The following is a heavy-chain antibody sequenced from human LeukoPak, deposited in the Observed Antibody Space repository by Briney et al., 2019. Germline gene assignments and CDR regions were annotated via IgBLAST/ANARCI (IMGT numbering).Heavy chain of an antibody. J-gene: IGHJ6*03. V-gene: IGHV1-2*02. CDR2: IHPNSGNT. D-gene: IGHD6-13*01. CDR1: GYTFTGIGSY. Sequence: ASVKVSCKTSGYTFTGIGSYLYWVRQAPGQGLEWVGWIHPNSGNTKSAQKFQGRVTMTRDTSISTAYMELSRLRSDDTAVYYCARDWGSSWKHYYYYYYMDVWGKGTTVTVSS. CDR3: ARDWGSSWKHYYYYYYMDV.